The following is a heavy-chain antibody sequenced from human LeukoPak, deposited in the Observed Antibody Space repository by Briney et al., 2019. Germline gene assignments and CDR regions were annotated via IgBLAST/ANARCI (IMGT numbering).Heavy chain of an antibody. CDR1: GGSISSGDYY. J-gene: IGHJ4*02. D-gene: IGHD3-22*01. V-gene: IGHV4-30-4*01. CDR2: IYYSGST. CDR3: ARESRLGFIGSSGYYIDY. Sequence: SQTLSLTCTVSGGSISSGDYYWSWIRQPPGKGLEWIGYIYYSGSTYYNPSLKSRVTISVDTSKNQFPLKLSSVAAADTAVYYCARESRLGFIGSSGYYIDYWGQGTLVTVSS.